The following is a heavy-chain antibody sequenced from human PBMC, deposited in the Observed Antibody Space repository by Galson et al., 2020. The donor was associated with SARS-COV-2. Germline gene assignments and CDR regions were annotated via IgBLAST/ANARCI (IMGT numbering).Heavy chain of an antibody. CDR2: IWYDGSNK. CDR3: ARPLCSTRAAGLVCSAAFDY. V-gene: IGHV3-33*01. CDR1: GFTFSSYG. Sequence: TGGSLRLSCAASGFTFSSYGMHWVRQAPGKGLEWVAVIWYDGSNKYYADSVKGRFTISRDNSKNTLYLQMNSLRAEDTAVYYCARPLCSTRAAGLVCSAAFDYWGQGTLVTVSS. J-gene: IGHJ4*02. D-gene: IGHD2-2*01.